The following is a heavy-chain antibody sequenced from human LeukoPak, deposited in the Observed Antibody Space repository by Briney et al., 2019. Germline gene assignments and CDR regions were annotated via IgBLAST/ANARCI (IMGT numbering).Heavy chain of an antibody. CDR3: ARRLRGGYYYFDY. D-gene: IGHD1-26*01. J-gene: IGHJ4*02. V-gene: IGHV4-34*01. Sequence: PSETLSLTCAVYGGSFSGYYWSWIRQPPGKGLEWIGEINHSGSTNYNPSLKSRVTISVDTSKNQFSLKLSSVTAADTAVYYCARRLRGGYYYFDYWGQGTLVTVSS. CDR2: INHSGST. CDR1: GGSFSGYY.